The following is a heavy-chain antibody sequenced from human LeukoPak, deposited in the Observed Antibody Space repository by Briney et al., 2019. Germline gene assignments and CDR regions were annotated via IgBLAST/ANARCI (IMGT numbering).Heavy chain of an antibody. CDR1: GYTFTGYY. V-gene: IGHV1-2*02. CDR2: INPNSGGT. J-gene: IGHJ2*01. D-gene: IGHD2-2*02. Sequence: GASVKVSCKASGYTFTGYYMHWVRQAPGQGLEWMGWINPNSGGTNYAQKFQGRVTMTRDTSISTAYMELSSLRSEDTAVFFCARGCSGSSCYTGWYFDLWGRGTLVTVSS. CDR3: ARGCSGSSCYTGWYFDL.